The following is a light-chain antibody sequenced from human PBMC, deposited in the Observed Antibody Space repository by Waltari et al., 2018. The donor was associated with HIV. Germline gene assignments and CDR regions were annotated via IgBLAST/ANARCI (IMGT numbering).Light chain of an antibody. CDR1: QRLVSSDGNTY. CDR2: KVS. CDR3: MQGTHWPRT. Sequence: DVVMTQSPLSLPVTLGQPAAISCRSSQRLVSSDGNTYLNWFQQRPGQSPRRLIYKVSNRDSGVPDRFSGSGSGTDFTLKISRVEAEDVGVYYCMQGTHWPRTFGQGTKVEIK. J-gene: IGKJ1*01. V-gene: IGKV2-30*01.